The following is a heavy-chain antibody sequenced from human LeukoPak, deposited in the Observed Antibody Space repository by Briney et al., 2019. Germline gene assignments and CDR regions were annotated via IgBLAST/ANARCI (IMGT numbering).Heavy chain of an antibody. V-gene: IGHV3-7*01. CDR3: ARYSRVPVTLFDD. D-gene: IGHD3-22*01. CDR1: GFTFSSYW. CDR2: IKQDGSEK. Sequence: GGSLRLSCAASGFTFSSYWMSWVRQAPGKGLEWVANIKQDGSEKYYVDSVKGRFTISRDNAKNSLYLQMNSLRAEDTAVYYCARYSRVPVTLFDDWGQGTLVTVSS. J-gene: IGHJ4*02.